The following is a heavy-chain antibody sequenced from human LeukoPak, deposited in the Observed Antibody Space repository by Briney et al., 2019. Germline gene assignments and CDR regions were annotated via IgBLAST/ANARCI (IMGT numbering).Heavy chain of an antibody. D-gene: IGHD6-6*01. V-gene: IGHV3-23*01. CDR3: AKGEQLLSDGYFDY. CDR2: ISGSGGST. Sequence: GGSLRLSCAASGFTFSAYGMSWVRQAPGKGLEWVSAISGSGGSTYYADSVKGRFTISRDNSKNTLYLQMNSLRAEDTAVYYFAKGEQLLSDGYFDYWGQGTLVTVSS. J-gene: IGHJ4*02. CDR1: GFTFSAYG.